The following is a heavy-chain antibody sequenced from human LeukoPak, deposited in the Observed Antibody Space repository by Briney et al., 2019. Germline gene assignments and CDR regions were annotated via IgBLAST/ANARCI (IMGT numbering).Heavy chain of an antibody. V-gene: IGHV3-48*04. Sequence: PGGSLRLSCAASGFTFSSYSMNWVRQAPGKGLEWVSYISSSSSTIYYADSVKGRFTISRDNAKNSLYLQMNSLRAEDTAVYYCAKFRMLGTTVVTPAFDYWGQGTLVTVSS. CDR2: ISSSSSTI. J-gene: IGHJ4*02. D-gene: IGHD4-23*01. CDR1: GFTFSSYS. CDR3: AKFRMLGTTVVTPAFDY.